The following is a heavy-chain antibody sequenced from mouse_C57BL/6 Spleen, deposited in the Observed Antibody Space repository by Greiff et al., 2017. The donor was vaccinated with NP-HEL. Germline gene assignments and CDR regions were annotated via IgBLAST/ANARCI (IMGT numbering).Heavy chain of an antibody. CDR2: IWSGGST. Sequence: QVQLKESGPGLVQPSQSLSITCTVSGFSLTSYGVHWVRQSPGKGLEWLGVIWSGGSTDYNAAFMSRLSITKDNSKSQVFFKMNSLQADDTAIYYCAGGNRDYYAMDYWGQGTSVTVSS. V-gene: IGHV2-5*01. J-gene: IGHJ4*01. D-gene: IGHD2-1*01. CDR1: GFSLTSYG. CDR3: AGGNRDYYAMDY.